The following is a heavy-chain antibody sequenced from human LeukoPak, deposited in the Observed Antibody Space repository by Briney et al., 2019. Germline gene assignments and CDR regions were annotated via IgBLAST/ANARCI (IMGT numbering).Heavy chain of an antibody. CDR1: GYTFTTYD. J-gene: IGHJ6*02. V-gene: IGHV1-46*01. Sequence: ASVKVSCKASGYTFTTYDMHWVRQAPGQGLEWMGIINPGGGSTSYPQKFQGRVTMTRDTSTSTVFMELSSLRSDDTAVYYCARHLGAVARPMGVPGGRFTMDVWGQGTTVTVSS. CDR3: ARHLGAVARPMGVPGGRFTMDV. CDR2: INPGGGST. D-gene: IGHD6-19*01.